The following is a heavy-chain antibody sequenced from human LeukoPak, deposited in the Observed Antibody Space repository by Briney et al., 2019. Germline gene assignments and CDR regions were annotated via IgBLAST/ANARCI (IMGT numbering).Heavy chain of an antibody. CDR1: GFTFSVYG. V-gene: IGHV3-30*02. Sequence: QPGGSLRLSCAASGFTFSVYGMHWVRQAPGKGLEWVAVMWYDGSNKYYADSVKGRFTISRDNSKNTLYLQMNSLRAEDTAVYYCAKEAGFNYYDSSGYWAHDAFDIWGQGTMVTVSS. J-gene: IGHJ3*02. CDR2: MWYDGSNK. CDR3: AKEAGFNYYDSSGYWAHDAFDI. D-gene: IGHD3-22*01.